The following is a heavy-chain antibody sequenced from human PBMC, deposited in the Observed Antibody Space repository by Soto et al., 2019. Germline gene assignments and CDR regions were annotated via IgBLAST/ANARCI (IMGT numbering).Heavy chain of an antibody. D-gene: IGHD2-15*01. Sequence: SVKVSCKASGGTFSSYAISWVRQAPGQGLELMGGIIPIFGTANYAQKFQGRVTITADESTSTAYMELSSLRSEDTAVYYCASVGYCSGGSCPHWGQGTLVTVSS. J-gene: IGHJ4*02. CDR3: ASVGYCSGGSCPH. CDR2: IIPIFGTA. V-gene: IGHV1-69*13. CDR1: GGTFSSYA.